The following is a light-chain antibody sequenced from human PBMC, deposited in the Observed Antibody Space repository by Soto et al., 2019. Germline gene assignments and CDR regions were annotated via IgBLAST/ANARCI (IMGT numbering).Light chain of an antibody. CDR2: DVS. V-gene: IGLV2-8*01. Sequence: QSALTQPPSASGSPGQSVTISCTGVSSDIGAYNYVSWYQQHPGKAPKLMIYDVSKRPSGVPDRFSGSKSGNTASLTVSGLQAEDEADYYCSSYGGRSSYIFGTGTKSPS. J-gene: IGLJ1*01. CDR1: SSDIGAYNY. CDR3: SSYGGRSSYI.